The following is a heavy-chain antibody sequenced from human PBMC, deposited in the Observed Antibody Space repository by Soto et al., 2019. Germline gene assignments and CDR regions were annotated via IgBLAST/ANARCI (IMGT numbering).Heavy chain of an antibody. J-gene: IGHJ5*02. Sequence: GGSLRLSCAASGFTLSSYAMSWVRQAPGKGLEWVSAVSSGGTNTFYADSVKGRFTISRDNSKNTLYLQMNSLRAEDTAVYYCAKDLGSAWNHYNWFDPWGQGSLGTVAS. D-gene: IGHD6-19*01. CDR1: GFTLSSYA. V-gene: IGHV3-23*01. CDR3: AKDLGSAWNHYNWFDP. CDR2: VSSGGTNT.